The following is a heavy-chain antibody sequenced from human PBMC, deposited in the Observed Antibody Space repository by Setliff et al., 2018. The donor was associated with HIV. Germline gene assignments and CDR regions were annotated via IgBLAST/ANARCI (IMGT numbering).Heavy chain of an antibody. CDR1: GASISNSNSY. D-gene: IGHD1-26*01. V-gene: IGHV4-39*07. J-gene: IGHJ5*02. CDR2: INHSGST. Sequence: SETLSLTCTVYGASISNSNSYWGWIRQPPGKGLEWIGEINHSGSTNYNPSLKSRVTISVDTSKNQFSLKPSSVTAADTAVYYCARGVRVGPTTTANWFDPWGQGTLVTVSS. CDR3: ARGVRVGPTTTANWFDP.